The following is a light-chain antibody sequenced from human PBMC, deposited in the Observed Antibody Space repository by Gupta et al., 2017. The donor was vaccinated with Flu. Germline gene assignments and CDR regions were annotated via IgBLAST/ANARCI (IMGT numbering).Light chain of an antibody. V-gene: IGKV1-27*01. J-gene: IGKJ3*01. CDR3: QKYNSAPLT. CDR2: DAS. CDR1: QGISNS. Sequence: DIQTTQSPSSLSASVGDRVTITCRASQGISNSLAWYQQKPGEVPKLLIYDASTLQSGVPSRFSGSGSGTDFTLTISSLQPGDVATYYCQKYNSAPLTFGPGTKVDIK.